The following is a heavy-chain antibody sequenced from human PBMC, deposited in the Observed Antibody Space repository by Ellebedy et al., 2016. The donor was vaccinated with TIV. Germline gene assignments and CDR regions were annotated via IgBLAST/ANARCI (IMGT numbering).Heavy chain of an antibody. D-gene: IGHD1-26*01. CDR2: MDSGGSTT. J-gene: IGHJ6*02. CDR3: AKDGWELLFAPYYYNGMDV. V-gene: IGHV3-74*01. Sequence: GESLKISXAASGFTFSSYWMHWVRQAPGKGLVWVSRMDSGGSTTDYADSVKGRFTISRDNSKNTLYLQMNSLRAEDTAVYYCAKDGWELLFAPYYYNGMDVWGQGTTVTVSS. CDR1: GFTFSSYW.